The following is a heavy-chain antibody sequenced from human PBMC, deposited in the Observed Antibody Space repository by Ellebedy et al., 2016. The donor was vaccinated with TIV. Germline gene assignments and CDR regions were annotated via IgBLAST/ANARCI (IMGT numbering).Heavy chain of an antibody. V-gene: IGHV3-23*01. CDR1: GFSFSSYA. CDR2: INDRGVST. Sequence: PGGSLRLSCAASGFSFSSYAMSWVRQTPGKGLEWVSSINDRGVSTYYADSVKSRFTVSRDNSKNTLFLQMNNLRGEDTAFYYCAKVLAVAGADYWGQGTLVTVSS. CDR3: AKVLAVAGADY. D-gene: IGHD6-19*01. J-gene: IGHJ4*02.